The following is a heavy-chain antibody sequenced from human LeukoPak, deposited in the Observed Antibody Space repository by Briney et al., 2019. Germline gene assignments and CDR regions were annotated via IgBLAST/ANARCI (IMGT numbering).Heavy chain of an antibody. V-gene: IGHV4-59*01. CDR3: ARGRRDGYSHPLYYFDY. D-gene: IGHD5-24*01. CDR2: IYYSGST. J-gene: IGHJ4*02. Sequence: MPSETLSLTCTVSGGSISSYYWSWIRQPPGKGLEWIGYIYYSGSTNYNPSLKSRVTISVDTSKNQFSLKLSSVTAADTAVYYCARGRRDGYSHPLYYFDYWGQGTLVTVSS. CDR1: GGSISSYY.